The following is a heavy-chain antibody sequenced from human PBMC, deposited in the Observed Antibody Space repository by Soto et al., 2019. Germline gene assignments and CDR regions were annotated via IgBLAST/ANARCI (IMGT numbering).Heavy chain of an antibody. V-gene: IGHV4-59*01. CDR2: IYYSGST. CDR3: ARWARADCSGGSCYEYYYYGIDV. CDR1: GGSISSYY. D-gene: IGHD2-15*01. Sequence: PSETLSLTCTVSGGSISSYYWSWIRQPPGKGLEWIGYIYYSGSTNYNPSLKSRVTISVDTSKNQFSLKLSSVTAADTAVYYCARWARADCSGGSCYEYYYYGIDVWGEGTTVTVYS. J-gene: IGHJ6*04.